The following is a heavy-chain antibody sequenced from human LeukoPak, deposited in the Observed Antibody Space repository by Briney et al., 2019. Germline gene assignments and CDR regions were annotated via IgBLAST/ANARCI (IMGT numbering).Heavy chain of an antibody. CDR1: GFTFSSDA. Sequence: PGGSLRLSCAASGFTFSSDAMSWVRQAPGKGLEWVSAISGSGGNTYYADSVKGRFTISRDNSKNTLYLQMNSLRAEDTAVYYCASLYCSGGSCYDYWGQGTLVTVSS. V-gene: IGHV3-23*01. J-gene: IGHJ4*02. CDR2: ISGSGGNT. D-gene: IGHD2-15*01. CDR3: ASLYCSGGSCYDY.